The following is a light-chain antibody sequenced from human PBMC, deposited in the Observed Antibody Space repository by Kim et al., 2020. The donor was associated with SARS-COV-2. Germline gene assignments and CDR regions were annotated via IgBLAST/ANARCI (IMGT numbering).Light chain of an antibody. V-gene: IGKV1-39*01. J-gene: IGKJ2*01. CDR2: SAS. Sequence: SAAVGDKVTIDCRASQNIGDYVNWYEQKPGQAPKALMYSASSVLSGVPSRFSGSGYGTEFTHTISSLQPEDVAIYYCQQSYSAQNTFGQGTKLEI. CDR3: QQSYSAQNT. CDR1: QNIGDY.